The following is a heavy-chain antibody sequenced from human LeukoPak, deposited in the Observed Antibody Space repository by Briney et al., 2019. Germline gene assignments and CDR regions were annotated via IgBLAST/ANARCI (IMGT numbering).Heavy chain of an antibody. V-gene: IGHV1-69*13. D-gene: IGHD4-17*01. CDR3: AIHTVTHYYYYYMDV. CDR2: IIPIFGTA. J-gene: IGHJ6*03. Sequence: PVKVSCKASGGTFSSYAISWVRQAPGQGLEWMGGIIPIFGTANYAQKFQGRVTITADESTSTAYMELSSLRSEDTAVYYCAIHTVTHYYYYYMDVWGKGTTVTISS. CDR1: GGTFSSYA.